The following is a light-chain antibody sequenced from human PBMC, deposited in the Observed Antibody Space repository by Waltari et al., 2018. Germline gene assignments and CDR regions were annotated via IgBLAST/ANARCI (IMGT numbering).Light chain of an antibody. CDR3: SSYTGRNSWV. CDR2: DVS. V-gene: IGLV2-14*04. J-gene: IGLJ3*02. Sequence: WYKQHPGKAPELMIFDVSKRPSGVSHRFSASASGDPASLTISGLQADDEGDYYCSSYTGRNSWVFGGGTKLTVL.